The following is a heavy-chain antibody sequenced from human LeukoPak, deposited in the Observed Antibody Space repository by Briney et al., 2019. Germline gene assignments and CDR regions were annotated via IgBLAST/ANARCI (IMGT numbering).Heavy chain of an antibody. CDR1: GFTFSSYW. CDR3: AREVGSGSYYSPFDY. J-gene: IGHJ4*02. V-gene: IGHV3-7*01. Sequence: PGGSLRLSCAASGFTFSSYWMSWVRQAPGKGLEWVANIKQDGSEKYYVDSVKGRFTISRDNAKNSLYLQMNSLRAEDTAVYYCAREVGSGSYYSPFDYWGQGTLVTVSS. D-gene: IGHD3-10*01. CDR2: IKQDGSEK.